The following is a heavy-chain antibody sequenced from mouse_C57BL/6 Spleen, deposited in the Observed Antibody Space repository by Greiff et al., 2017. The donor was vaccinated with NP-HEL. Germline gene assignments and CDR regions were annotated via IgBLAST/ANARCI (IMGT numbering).Heavy chain of an antibody. J-gene: IGHJ2*01. CDR2: IDPSDSYT. CDR3: AGSYGNYGDY. Sequence: QVQLQQPGAELVRPGTSVKLSCKASGYTFTSYWMHWVKQRPGQGLEWIGVIDPSDSYTKYNQKFKGKATLTVDTSSSTAYMQLSSLTSEDSAVYYCAGSYGNYGDYWGQGTTLTVSS. CDR1: GYTFTSYW. D-gene: IGHD2-1*01. V-gene: IGHV1-59*01.